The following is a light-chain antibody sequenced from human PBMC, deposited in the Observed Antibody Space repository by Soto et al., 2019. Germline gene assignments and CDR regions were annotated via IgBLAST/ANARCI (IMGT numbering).Light chain of an antibody. V-gene: IGKV1-33*01. CDR3: QHYDNVPLT. CDR2: DAY. CDR1: HDIYEY. Sequence: DVQMTKSPSSLSAAVGDRVTITCQASHDIYEYLNWYQHKPGEAPKLLIYDAYKLEAGVPSRFSGRRSGTDFTFSISSLHPEDIATYYCQHYDNVPLTFGGGTKLEIK. J-gene: IGKJ4*01.